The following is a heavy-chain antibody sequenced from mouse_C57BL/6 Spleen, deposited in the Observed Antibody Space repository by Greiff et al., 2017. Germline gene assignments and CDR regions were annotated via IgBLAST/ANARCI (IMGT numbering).Heavy chain of an antibody. CDR2: ISYDGSN. Sequence: EVKLMESGPGLVKPSQSLSLTCSVTGYSITSGYYWNWIRQFPGNKLEWMGYISYDGSNNYNPSLKNRISITRDTSKNQFFLKLNSVTTEDTATYYCARGITTSCYFDVWGTGTTVTVSS. CDR1: GYSITSGYY. V-gene: IGHV3-6*01. J-gene: IGHJ1*03. CDR3: ARGITTSCYFDV. D-gene: IGHD1-1*01.